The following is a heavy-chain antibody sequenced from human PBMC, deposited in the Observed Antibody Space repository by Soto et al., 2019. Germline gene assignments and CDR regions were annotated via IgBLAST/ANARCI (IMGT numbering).Heavy chain of an antibody. Sequence: QVQLVQSGAEVKKPGSSVKVSCKASGGTFSSYAISWVRQAPGQGLEWMGGIIPIFGTANYAQKFQGRVTITADESTSTAYMELSSLSSEDTAVYYCARVPSMITFGGVIVIPNYYGMDVWGQGTTVTVSS. D-gene: IGHD3-16*02. CDR3: ARVPSMITFGGVIVIPNYYGMDV. J-gene: IGHJ6*02. V-gene: IGHV1-69*01. CDR1: GGTFSSYA. CDR2: IIPIFGTA.